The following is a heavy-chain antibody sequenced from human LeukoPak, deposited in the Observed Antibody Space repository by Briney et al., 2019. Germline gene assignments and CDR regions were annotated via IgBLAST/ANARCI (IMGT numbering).Heavy chain of an antibody. CDR1: GFTFSSYA. V-gene: IGHV3-23*01. D-gene: IGHD2-8*01. CDR3: ANGVLMAYDI. J-gene: IGHJ3*02. CDR2: ISGSGGST. Sequence: GGSLRLSCVASGFTFSSYAMSWVRQAPGKGLEWVSVISGSGGSTYYADSVKGRFTISRDNSKNTLYLQMNSLRAEDTAVYYCANGVLMAYDIWGQGTMVTVSS.